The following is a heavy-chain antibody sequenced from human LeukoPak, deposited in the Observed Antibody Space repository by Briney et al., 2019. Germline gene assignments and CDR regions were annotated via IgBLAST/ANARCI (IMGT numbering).Heavy chain of an antibody. J-gene: IGHJ4*02. Sequence: ASVKVSCKASGYPFTDYYMHWVRQAPGQGLEWMGWINPNRGGTDYAQRFQGRVTMTSDTSISTAYMELSRLRSDDTAVYFCARDRGSSWYADYWGQGTLVTVSS. CDR3: ARDRGSSWYADY. CDR1: GYPFTDYY. CDR2: INPNRGGT. D-gene: IGHD6-13*01. V-gene: IGHV1-2*02.